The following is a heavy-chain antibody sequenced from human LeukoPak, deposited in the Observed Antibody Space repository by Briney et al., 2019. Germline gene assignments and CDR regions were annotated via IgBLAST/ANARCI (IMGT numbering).Heavy chain of an antibody. CDR3: ARSDQYYYDSSGKNHDAFDI. J-gene: IGHJ3*02. CDR1: GYTFTGYY. V-gene: IGHV1-2*02. CDR2: INPNSGGT. Sequence: GASVKVSCKASGYTFTGYYMHWVRQAPGQGLEWMGWINPNSGGTNYAQKFQGRVTMTRDTSISTAYMELSRLRSDDTAVYYCARSDQYYYDSSGKNHDAFDIWGQGTMVTVSS. D-gene: IGHD3-22*01.